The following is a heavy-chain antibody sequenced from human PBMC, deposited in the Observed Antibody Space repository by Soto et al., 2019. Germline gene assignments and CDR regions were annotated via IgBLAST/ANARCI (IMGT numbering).Heavy chain of an antibody. CDR3: AKDYTECGGNCYRWSDL. J-gene: IGHJ5*02. V-gene: IGHV3-23*01. Sequence: GGSLRLSCAASGFTFTSYAMSWVRQAPGKGLEWVSVISGSGGTTYYADSVRGRFTISRDNSKNTLFLQMNSLRAEDTAVYYCAKDYTECGGNCYRWSDLWGQGILVTVSS. CDR1: GFTFTSYA. D-gene: IGHD2-15*01. CDR2: ISGSGGTT.